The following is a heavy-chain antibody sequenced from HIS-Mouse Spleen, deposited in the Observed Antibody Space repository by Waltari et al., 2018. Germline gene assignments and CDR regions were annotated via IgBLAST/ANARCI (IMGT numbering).Heavy chain of an antibody. J-gene: IGHJ2*01. CDR2: SNHSGST. Sequence: QVQLQQWGAGLLKPSETLSLTCAVYGWSFSGYYWSWIRQPPGKGLEWIGESNHSGSTNCNPSLKSRVTIAVDTSKNQFSRKLSSVTAADTAVYYCARVRTGDPSYWYFDLWGRGTLVTVSS. CDR3: ARVRTGDPSYWYFDL. CDR1: GWSFSGYY. D-gene: IGHD7-27*01. V-gene: IGHV4-34*01.